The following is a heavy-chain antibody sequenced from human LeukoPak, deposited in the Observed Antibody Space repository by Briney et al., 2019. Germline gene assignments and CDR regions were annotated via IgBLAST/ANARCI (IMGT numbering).Heavy chain of an antibody. CDR1: GGPIGSYY. J-gene: IGHJ6*03. V-gene: IGHV4-4*07. CDR3: ARSGYDYVWGSYRYSSYYYYYMDV. D-gene: IGHD3-16*02. Sequence: SETLSLTCTVSGGPIGSYYWSWIRQPAGKGLEWIGRIYTSGSTNFNPSRKSRVTMSVDTSKNQFFLKRSSVTAADTAVYYGARSGYDYVWGSYRYSSYYYYYMDVWGKGTTVTVCS. CDR2: IYTSGST.